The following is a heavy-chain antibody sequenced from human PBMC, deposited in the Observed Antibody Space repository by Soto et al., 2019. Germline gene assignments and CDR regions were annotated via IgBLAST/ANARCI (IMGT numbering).Heavy chain of an antibody. CDR1: GCCFTSYW. D-gene: IGHD6-13*01. CDR2: MDPSDSYT. V-gene: IGHV5-10-1*01. Sequence: GESLKTSWQGSGCCFTSYWISWVSQLPGKCMEWMGRMDPSDSYTNYSPSFQGHVTISADKSISTAYLQWSSLKASDTAMYYCARRGIAAAASSAYYYGMDVWGQGTTVTVSS. CDR3: ARRGIAAAASSAYYYGMDV. J-gene: IGHJ6*02.